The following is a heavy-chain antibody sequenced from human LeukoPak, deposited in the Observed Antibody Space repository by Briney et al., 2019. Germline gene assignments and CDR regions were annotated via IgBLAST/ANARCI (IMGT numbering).Heavy chain of an antibody. Sequence: SETLSLTCTVSGGSISSYYWSWIRQPPGKGLEWIGYIYYGGSTNYNPSLKSRVTISVDTSKNQFSLKLSSVTAADTAVYYCARHRDGYNFRGFDYWGQGTLVTVSS. CDR3: ARHRDGYNFRGFDY. CDR1: GGSISSYY. V-gene: IGHV4-59*08. D-gene: IGHD5-24*01. J-gene: IGHJ4*02. CDR2: IYYGGST.